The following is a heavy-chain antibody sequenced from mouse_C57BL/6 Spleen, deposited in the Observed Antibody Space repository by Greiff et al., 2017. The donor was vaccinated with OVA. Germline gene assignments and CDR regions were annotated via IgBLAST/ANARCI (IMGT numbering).Heavy chain of an antibody. J-gene: IGHJ2*01. CDR3: SYYGNSFDY. Sequence: EVKLMESGAELVRPGASVKLSCTASGFNIKDDYMHWVKQRPEQGLEWIGWIDPENGDTEYASKFQGKATITADTSSNTAYLQLSSLTSEDTAVYYCSYYGNSFDYWGQGTTLTVSS. V-gene: IGHV14-4*01. D-gene: IGHD2-10*01. CDR1: GFNIKDDY. CDR2: IDPENGDT.